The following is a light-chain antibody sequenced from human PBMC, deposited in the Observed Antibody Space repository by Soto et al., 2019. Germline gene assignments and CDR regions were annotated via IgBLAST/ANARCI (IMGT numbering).Light chain of an antibody. CDR3: RSYTRDSTLWV. CDR2: EVT. J-gene: IGLJ1*01. V-gene: IGLV2-14*01. CDR1: SSDVGDYNY. Sequence: QSALTQPASVSGSPGQSITISCTGTSSDVGDYNYVSWYQQHPDKAPKLMIYEVTNRPSGVSNRFSGSKSANTASLTISGLQAEHEADYYCRSYTRDSTLWVFGTGTKVTVL.